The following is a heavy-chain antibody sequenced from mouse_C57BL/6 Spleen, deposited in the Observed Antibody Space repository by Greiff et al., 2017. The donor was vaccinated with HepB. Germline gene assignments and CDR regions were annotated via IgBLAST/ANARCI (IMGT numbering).Heavy chain of an antibody. Sequence: QVQLQQSGAELVKPGASVKISCKASGYAFSSYWVNWVKQRPGKGLEWIGQIYPGDGDTNYNGKFKGKATLTADKSSSTAYMQLSSLTSEDSAVYFCARGGRTYYDYSWFAYWGQGTLVTVSA. CDR2: IYPGDGDT. D-gene: IGHD2-4*01. V-gene: IGHV1-80*01. CDR1: GYAFSSYW. J-gene: IGHJ3*01. CDR3: ARGGRTYYDYSWFAY.